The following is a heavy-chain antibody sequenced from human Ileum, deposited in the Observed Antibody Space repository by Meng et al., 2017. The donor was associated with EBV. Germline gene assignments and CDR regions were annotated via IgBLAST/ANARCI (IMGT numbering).Heavy chain of an antibody. V-gene: IGHV2-5*02. CDR3: THRPMTSAYYIFDY. D-gene: IGHD3-22*01. CDR2: IYWDDDK. CDR1: GSSLSISGVG. Sequence: QITLKESGPTLVKPTQTLTLTCPFSGSSLSISGVGVGWIPQPPGKALEWLALIYWDDDKRYSASLKSRLTITKDTSKHQLVLTMTNMDPVDTDKYYCTHRPMTSAYYIFDYWGQGTLVTVSS. J-gene: IGHJ4*02.